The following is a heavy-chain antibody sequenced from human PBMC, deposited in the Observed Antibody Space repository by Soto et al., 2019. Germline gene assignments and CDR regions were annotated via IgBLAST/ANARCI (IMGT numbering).Heavy chain of an antibody. D-gene: IGHD6-13*01. J-gene: IGHJ4*02. CDR3: ARTSASSWYWFDY. CDR1: GGSISSSSYY. CDR2: IYYSGST. Sequence: SETLSLTCTVSGGSISSSSYYWGWIRQPPGKGLEWIGSIYYSGSTYYNPSLKSRVTISVDTSKNQFSLKLSSVTAADTAVYYCARTSASSWYWFDYWGQGTLVTVSS. V-gene: IGHV4-39*01.